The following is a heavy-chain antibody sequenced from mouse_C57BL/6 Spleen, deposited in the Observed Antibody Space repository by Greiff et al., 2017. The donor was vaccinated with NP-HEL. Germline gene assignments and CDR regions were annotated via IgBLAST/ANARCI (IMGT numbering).Heavy chain of an antibody. J-gene: IGHJ2*01. D-gene: IGHD2-4*01. Sequence: VQLQQSGAELARPGASVKLSCKASGYTFTSYGISWVKQRTGQGLEWIGEIYPRSGNTYYNEKFKGKATLTADKSSSTAYMELRSLTSEASAVYFCARSYDYDRGYYCDYWGQGTTLTVSS. V-gene: IGHV1-81*01. CDR3: ARSYDYDRGYYCDY. CDR1: GYTFTSYG. CDR2: IYPRSGNT.